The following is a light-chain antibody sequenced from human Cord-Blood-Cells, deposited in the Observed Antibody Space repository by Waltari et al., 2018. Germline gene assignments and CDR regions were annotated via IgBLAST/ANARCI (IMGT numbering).Light chain of an antibody. CDR1: QSISSY. V-gene: IGKV1-39*01. CDR2: AAS. CDR3: QQSYSTPYT. J-gene: IGKJ2*01. Sequence: DIQMTQSQSSLSASVGDRVTITCQASQSISSYLNWYQQKPGKAPQLLIYAASSLQSGVPSRFSGSGSGTDFTLTISSLQPEDFATDYCQQSYSTPYTFGQGTKLEIK.